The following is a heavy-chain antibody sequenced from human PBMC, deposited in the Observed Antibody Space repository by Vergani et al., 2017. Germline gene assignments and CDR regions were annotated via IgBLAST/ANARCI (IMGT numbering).Heavy chain of an antibody. CDR2: IYPGDFEV. CDR3: ASGGHGSENGGALQL. Sequence: EKQLVQSGSETKKPGESLKISCQAFGYIFSKFWIGWVRQRPGRGLEWMGIIYPGDFEVKSNPTFRGQVIFSVDTSVNTAYLQWRSLQASDTATYFCASGGHGSENGGALQLWGQGTNITVSS. V-gene: IGHV5-51*01. CDR1: GYIFSKFW. D-gene: IGHD3-10*01. J-gene: IGHJ3*01.